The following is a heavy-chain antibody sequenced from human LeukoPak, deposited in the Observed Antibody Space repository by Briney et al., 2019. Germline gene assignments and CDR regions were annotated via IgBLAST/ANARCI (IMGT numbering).Heavy chain of an antibody. Sequence: SETLSLTCTVSGGSISSYYWSWIRQPAGKGLEWIGRTYTSGSTNYNPSLKSRVTMSVDTSKNQFSLKLSSVTAADTAVYYCARESTDYGDYEGSGWFDPWGQGTLVTVSS. CDR3: ARESTDYGDYEGSGWFDP. CDR1: GGSISSYY. D-gene: IGHD4-17*01. CDR2: TYTSGST. J-gene: IGHJ5*02. V-gene: IGHV4-4*07.